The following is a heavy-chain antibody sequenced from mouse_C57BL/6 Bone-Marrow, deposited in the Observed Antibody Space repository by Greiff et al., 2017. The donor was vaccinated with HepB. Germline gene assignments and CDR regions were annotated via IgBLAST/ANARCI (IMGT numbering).Heavy chain of an antibody. V-gene: IGHV3-8*01. CDR1: GYSITSDY. CDR3: ARSPFYYGNFLYYFDY. Sequence: VQLQQSGPGLAKPSQTLSLTCSVTGYSITSDYWNWIRKFPGNKLEYMGYISYSGSTYYNPSLKSRISITRDTSKNQYYLQLNSVTTEDTATYYCARSPFYYGNFLYYFDYWGQGTTLTVSS. D-gene: IGHD2-1*01. J-gene: IGHJ2*01. CDR2: ISYSGST.